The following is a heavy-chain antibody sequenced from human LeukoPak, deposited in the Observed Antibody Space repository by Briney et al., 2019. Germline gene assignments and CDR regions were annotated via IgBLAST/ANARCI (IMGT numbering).Heavy chain of an antibody. CDR3: ARVIEANWFDP. CDR1: GGTFSRYP. V-gene: IGHV1-69*01. Sequence: ASVQVTRKASGGTFSRYPINWVRQPPGQGLEWMGGIIPIFGTANYAQKFQGRVTITADESTSTAYMELSSLRSEDTAVYYCARVIEANWFDPWGQGTLVTVSS. CDR2: IIPIFGTA. J-gene: IGHJ5*02.